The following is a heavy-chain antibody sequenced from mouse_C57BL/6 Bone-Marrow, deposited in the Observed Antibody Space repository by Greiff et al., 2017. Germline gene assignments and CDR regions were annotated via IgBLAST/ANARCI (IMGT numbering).Heavy chain of an antibody. D-gene: IGHD2-4*01. CDR1: GYTFTSYW. CDR2: IYPGSGST. V-gene: IGHV1-55*01. Sequence: VQLQQPGAELVKPGASVKMSCKASGYTFTSYWITWVKQRPGQGLEWIGDIYPGSGSTNYNEKFKSKATLTVDTSSSTAYMQLSSLTSEDSAVYYCALYYDYDEGYFDVWGTGTTVTVSS. J-gene: IGHJ1*03. CDR3: ALYYDYDEGYFDV.